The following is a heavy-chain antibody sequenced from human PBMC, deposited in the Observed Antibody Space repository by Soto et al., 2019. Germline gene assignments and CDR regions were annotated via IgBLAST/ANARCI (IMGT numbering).Heavy chain of an antibody. Sequence: GGSLRLSCAASGFTFDDYSMNWVRQAPGKGLEWVSYIGRTRKYIDYADSVKGRFTISRDGAKNTLYLQMNSLRAEDTAVYYCAKDTREYSSYSDFEYWGEGTLVTVCS. J-gene: IGHJ4*02. CDR3: AKDTREYSSYSDFEY. D-gene: IGHD6-6*01. V-gene: IGHV3-21*05. CDR2: IGRTRKYI. CDR1: GFTFDDYS.